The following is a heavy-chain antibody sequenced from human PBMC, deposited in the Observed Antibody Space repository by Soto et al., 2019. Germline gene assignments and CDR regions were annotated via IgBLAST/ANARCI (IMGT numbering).Heavy chain of an antibody. CDR2: ISGSGSTT. Sequence: EVQLLESGGGLVQPAGTRRLSCVGSGFTFSSYVMSWVRQAPGKGLEWVSAISGSGSTTHYADSVKGRFTISRDNSKTTLYLYMNSLRAEDTAVYYCALWAGSLSTWYGPLDYWGQGTLVTVSS. CDR3: ALWAGSLSTWYGPLDY. J-gene: IGHJ4*02. CDR1: GFTFSSYV. D-gene: IGHD6-13*01. V-gene: IGHV3-23*01.